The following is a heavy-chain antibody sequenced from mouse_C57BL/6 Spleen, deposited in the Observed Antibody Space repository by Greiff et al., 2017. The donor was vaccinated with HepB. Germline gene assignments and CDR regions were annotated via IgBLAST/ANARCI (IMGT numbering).Heavy chain of an antibody. CDR1: GFNIKNTY. V-gene: IGHV14-3*01. CDR2: IDPANGNT. D-gene: IGHD2-4*01. CDR3: ARYYDYDEGYAMDY. J-gene: IGHJ4*01. Sequence: EVKLVESVAELVRPGASVKLSCTASGFNIKNTYMHWVKQRPEQGLEWIGRIDPANGNTKYAPKFQGKATITADTSSNTAYLQLSSLTSEDTAIYYCARYYDYDEGYAMDYWGQGTSVTVSS.